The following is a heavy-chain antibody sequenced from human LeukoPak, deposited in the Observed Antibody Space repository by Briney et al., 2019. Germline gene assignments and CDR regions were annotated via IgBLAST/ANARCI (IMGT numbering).Heavy chain of an antibody. J-gene: IGHJ4*02. CDR2: ISSSSSYI. CDR3: ARGYSGWYLIDY. CDR1: GFTFSTYS. D-gene: IGHD6-19*01. Sequence: GGSLRLSCAASGFTFSTYSMNWVRQAPGKGLEWVSSISSSSSYIFYADSVKGRFTISRDNAKNSLYLQMNSLRAEDTAVYYCARGYSGWYLIDYWGQGTLVTVSS. V-gene: IGHV3-21*01.